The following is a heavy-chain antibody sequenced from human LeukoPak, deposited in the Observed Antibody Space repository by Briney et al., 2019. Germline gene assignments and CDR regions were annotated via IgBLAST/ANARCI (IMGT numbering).Heavy chain of an antibody. Sequence: PGGSLRLSCAASGFTFSSYAMSWVRQAPGKGLEWVSAISGSGGSTYYADSVKGRFTISRDNSKNTLYLQMNSLRAEDTAVYYCAKDRGIAAAGTGNWFDPWGQGTLVTVSS. CDR2: ISGSGGST. CDR1: GFTFSSYA. J-gene: IGHJ5*02. CDR3: AKDRGIAAAGTGNWFDP. D-gene: IGHD6-13*01. V-gene: IGHV3-23*01.